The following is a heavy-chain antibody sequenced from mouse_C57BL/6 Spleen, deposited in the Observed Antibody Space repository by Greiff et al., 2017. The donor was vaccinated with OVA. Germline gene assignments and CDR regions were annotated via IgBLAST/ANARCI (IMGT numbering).Heavy chain of an antibody. D-gene: IGHD4-1*01. V-gene: IGHV1-47*01. CDR2: FHPYNDDT. CDR3: ARGTGAERAYFDY. CDR1: GYTFTTYP. Sequence: QVVESGAELVKPGASVKMSCKASGYTFTTYPIEWMKQNHGKSLEWIGNFHPYNDDTKYNEKFKGKATLTVEKSSSTVYLELSRLTSDDSAVYYCARGTGAERAYFDYWGQGTTLTVSS. J-gene: IGHJ2*01.